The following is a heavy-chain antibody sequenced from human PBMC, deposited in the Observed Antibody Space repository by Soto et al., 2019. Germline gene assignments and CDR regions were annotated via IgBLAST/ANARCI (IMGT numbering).Heavy chain of an antibody. CDR2: IYYSGST. J-gene: IGHJ4*02. D-gene: IGHD1-26*01. Sequence: PSETLSLTCTVSGGSISSYYWSWIRQPPGKGLEWIGYIYYSGSTNYNPSLKSRVTISVDTSKNQFSLKLSSVTAADTAVYYCARGPNELRDYYFDYWGQGTLVTVSS. CDR3: ARGPNELRDYYFDY. CDR1: GGSISSYY. V-gene: IGHV4-59*01.